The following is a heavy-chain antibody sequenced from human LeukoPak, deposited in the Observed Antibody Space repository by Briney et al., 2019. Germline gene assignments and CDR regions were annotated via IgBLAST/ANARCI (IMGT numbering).Heavy chain of an antibody. CDR3: ARDKYSGYAARGGFDY. CDR2: INAGNGNT. Sequence: ASVKVSCEASGYTFTSYAMHWVRQAPGQRLEWMGWINAGNGNTKYSQKFQGRVTITRDTSASTAYMELSSLRSEDTAVYYCARDKYSGYAARGGFDYWGQGTLVTVSS. V-gene: IGHV1-3*01. J-gene: IGHJ4*02. D-gene: IGHD5-12*01. CDR1: GYTFTSYA.